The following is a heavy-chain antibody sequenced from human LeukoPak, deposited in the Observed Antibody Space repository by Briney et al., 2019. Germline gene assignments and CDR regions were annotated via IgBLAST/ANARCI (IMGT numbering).Heavy chain of an antibody. CDR2: IYYSGST. J-gene: IGHJ4*02. Sequence: SETLSLTCTVPGGSISSYYWSWIRQPPGKGLEWIGYIYYSGSTNYNPSLKSRVTISVDTSKNQFPLKLSSVTAADTAVYYCARVLNCSGGSCYLFILDYWGQGTLVTVSS. CDR1: GGSISSYY. CDR3: ARVLNCSGGSCYLFILDY. D-gene: IGHD2-15*01. V-gene: IGHV4-59*01.